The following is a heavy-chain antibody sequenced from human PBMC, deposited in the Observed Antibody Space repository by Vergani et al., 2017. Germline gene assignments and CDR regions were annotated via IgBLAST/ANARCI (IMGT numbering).Heavy chain of an antibody. CDR3: ASGDIGYYYGMDV. J-gene: IGHJ6*02. CDR2: IYYSGST. Sequence: QVQLQESGPGLVKPSETLSLTCTVSGGSISSYYWSWIRQPPGKGLEWIGSIYYSGSTYYNPSLKSRVTISVDTSKNQFSLKLSSVTAADTAVYYCASGDIGYYYGMDVWGQGTTVTVSS. D-gene: IGHD5-12*01. V-gene: IGHV4-59*05. CDR1: GGSISSYY.